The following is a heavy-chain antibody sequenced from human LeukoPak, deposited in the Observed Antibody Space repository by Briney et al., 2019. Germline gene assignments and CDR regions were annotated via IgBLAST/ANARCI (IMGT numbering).Heavy chain of an antibody. CDR1: GGSISSYY. CDR2: ISDSGST. J-gene: IGHJ3*02. CDR3: ARTLTYGLTGYTFDM. Sequence: SETLSLTCTVSGGSISSYYWSWIRQPPGKGLEWIGHISDSGSTNYNPSLKSRVTISVDKPKNQFSLKLSSVTAADTAVYYCARTLTYGLTGYTFDMWGPGTRVTVSS. V-gene: IGHV4-59*01. D-gene: IGHD3-16*01.